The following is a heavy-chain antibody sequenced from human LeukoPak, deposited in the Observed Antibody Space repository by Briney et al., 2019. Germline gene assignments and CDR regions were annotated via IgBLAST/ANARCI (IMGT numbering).Heavy chain of an antibody. J-gene: IGHJ4*02. Sequence: GGSLRLSCAASGFTFSSYWMSWVRQAPGKGLEWVANIKQDGSEKYYVDSVKGRFTISRDNSKNTLYLQMNSLRAEDTAVYYCAGTFAVLGYCSSTSCYDYFDYWGQGTLVTVSS. CDR1: GFTFSSYW. D-gene: IGHD2-2*01. CDR3: AGTFAVLGYCSSTSCYDYFDY. CDR2: IKQDGSEK. V-gene: IGHV3-7*01.